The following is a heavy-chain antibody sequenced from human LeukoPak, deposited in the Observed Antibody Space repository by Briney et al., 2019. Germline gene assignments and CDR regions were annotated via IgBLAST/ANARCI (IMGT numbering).Heavy chain of an antibody. J-gene: IGHJ3*02. CDR1: GFTVSSNY. Sequence: GGSLRLSCAASGFTVSSNYMSWVRQAPGKGLECVSVIYSGGSTYYADSVKGRFTISRDNSKNTLYLQMNSLRAEDTAVYYCARVTYYDSSGYYSPDAFDIWGQGTMVTVSS. CDR2: IYSGGST. V-gene: IGHV3-53*01. CDR3: ARVTYYDSSGYYSPDAFDI. D-gene: IGHD3-22*01.